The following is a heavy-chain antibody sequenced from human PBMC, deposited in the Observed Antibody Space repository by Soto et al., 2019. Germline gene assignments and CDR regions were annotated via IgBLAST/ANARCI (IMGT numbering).Heavy chain of an antibody. CDR1: GYTFTSYD. J-gene: IGHJ5*02. CDR2: MNPNSGNT. D-gene: IGHD2-15*01. Sequence: GASVKVSCKASGYTFTSYDINWVRQATGQGLEWMGWMNPNSGNTGYAQKFQGRVTMTRNTSISTAYMELSSLRSEDTAVYYCAGGRRYCSGGSCLNWFDPWGQGTLVTVSS. CDR3: AGGRRYCSGGSCLNWFDP. V-gene: IGHV1-8*01.